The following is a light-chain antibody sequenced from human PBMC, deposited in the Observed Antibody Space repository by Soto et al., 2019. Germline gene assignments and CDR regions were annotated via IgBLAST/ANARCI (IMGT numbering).Light chain of an antibody. V-gene: IGKV1-5*03. J-gene: IGKJ1*01. CDR3: QQHDNLRT. CDR1: QNIGRW. Sequence: TQSPGTLSLSPGERATLSCRASQNIGRWLAWYQQQPGKAPKLLIYKASTLESGVPSRFSGSGSGTDFTLTINSLQPDDFATYYCQQHDNLRTFGQGTKVDIK. CDR2: KAS.